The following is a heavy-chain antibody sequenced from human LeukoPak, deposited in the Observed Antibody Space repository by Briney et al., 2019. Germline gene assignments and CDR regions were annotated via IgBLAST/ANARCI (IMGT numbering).Heavy chain of an antibody. J-gene: IGHJ4*02. V-gene: IGHV3-23*01. D-gene: IGHD2-8*01. CDR3: AKDLSPGVY. CDR1: GFTFSSYS. CDR2: ISGSDGST. Sequence: GASLRLSCAASGFTFSSYSMSWVRQAPGKGLELVSAISGSDGSTYYADSVKGRFTISRDNSKNTLYLQMNSLRAEDTAVYYCAKDLSPGVYWGQGTLVIVSS.